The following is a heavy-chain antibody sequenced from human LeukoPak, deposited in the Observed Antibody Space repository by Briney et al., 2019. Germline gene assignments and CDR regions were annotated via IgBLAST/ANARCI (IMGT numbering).Heavy chain of an antibody. J-gene: IGHJ4*02. V-gene: IGHV3-23*01. CDR3: TKDYKSGDGYWDFDY. CDR2: ISGSGDNT. D-gene: IGHD5-24*01. Sequence: GGSLRLSCAASGFTFSSYAMTWVRQAPGKGLEWVSTISGSGDNTYYADSVKGRFIISRDNSRNTVDLQMNSLRVEDTAVYYCTKDYKSGDGYWDFDYWGQGTLVTVSS. CDR1: GFTFSSYA.